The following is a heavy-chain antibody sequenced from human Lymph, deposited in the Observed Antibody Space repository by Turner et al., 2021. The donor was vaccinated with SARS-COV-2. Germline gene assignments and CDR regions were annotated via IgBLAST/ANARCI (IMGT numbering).Heavy chain of an antibody. CDR2: ISSSSSYI. CDR3: ARDIPTTADYFDY. D-gene: IGHD4-17*01. V-gene: IGHV3-21*01. J-gene: IGHJ4*02. Sequence: EVQLVESGGGLVKPGGSLRLSFAASGFTFSTYSMNWVRQAPGKGLEWISSISSSSSYIYYADSVKGRFTISRDDAKNSLYLQMNSLRAEDTAVYYCARDIPTTADYFDYWGQGTLVTVSS. CDR1: GFTFSTYS.